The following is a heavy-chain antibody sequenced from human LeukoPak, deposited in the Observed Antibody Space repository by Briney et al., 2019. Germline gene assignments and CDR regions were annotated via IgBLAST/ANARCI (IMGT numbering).Heavy chain of an antibody. CDR3: ARVAGTAVYMDV. CDR1: GGSISSSSYY. D-gene: IGHD6-13*01. V-gene: IGHV4-39*07. J-gene: IGHJ6*03. CDR2: IYYSGST. Sequence: SETLSLTCTVSGGSISSSSYYWGWIRQPPGKGLEWIGSIYYSGSTYYNPSLKSRVTISVDTSKNQFSLKLSSVTAADTAVYYCARVAGTAVYMDVWGKGTTVTVSS.